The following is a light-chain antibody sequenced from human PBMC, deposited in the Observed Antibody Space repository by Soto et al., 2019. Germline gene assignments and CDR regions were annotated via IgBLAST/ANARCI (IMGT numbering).Light chain of an antibody. V-gene: IGKV3-11*01. CDR3: QQRQYWPPIT. CDR2: DAS. J-gene: IGKJ5*01. CDR1: QSVSSY. Sequence: EIVFTQSPGTLSLSPGERATLSCRASQSVSSYLAWYQQKPCQAPRLLIYDASNRATGIPARFSGSGSGTDFTLTISSLEPEDFAIYYCQQRQYWPPITFGQGTDWRL.